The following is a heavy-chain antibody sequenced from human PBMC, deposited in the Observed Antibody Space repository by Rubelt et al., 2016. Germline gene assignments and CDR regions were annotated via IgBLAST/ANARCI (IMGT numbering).Heavy chain of an antibody. CDR1: GGSISSYY. J-gene: IGHJ4*02. D-gene: IGHD3-16*02. V-gene: IGHV4-59*08. CDR3: ARHRITSGGIIVPYDY. CDR2: IYHSGST. Sequence: QVQLQESGPGLVKPSETLSLTCPVSGGSISSYYWSWIRQPPGKGLEWIGYIYHSGSTNYNPSLKSRVTISVDTSKNPSSLGLTSVTAADTASYYCARHRITSGGIIVPYDYWGQGILVTVSS.